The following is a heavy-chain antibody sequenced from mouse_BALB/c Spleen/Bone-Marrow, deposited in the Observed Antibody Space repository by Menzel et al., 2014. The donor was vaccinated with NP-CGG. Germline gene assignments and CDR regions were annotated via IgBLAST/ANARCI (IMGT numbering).Heavy chain of an antibody. Sequence: VKLVESGAELARPGASVKLSCKASGYTFTDYYINWVKQRTGQGLEWIGEIYPRSGNTYYNEKFKGKATLTADKSSSTAYMQLSSLTSEDSAVYFCAKGGYGSSYVRYYAMDYWGQGTSVTVSS. CDR1: GYTFTDYY. D-gene: IGHD1-1*01. CDR2: IYPRSGNT. V-gene: IGHV1-77*01. CDR3: AKGGYGSSYVRYYAMDY. J-gene: IGHJ4*01.